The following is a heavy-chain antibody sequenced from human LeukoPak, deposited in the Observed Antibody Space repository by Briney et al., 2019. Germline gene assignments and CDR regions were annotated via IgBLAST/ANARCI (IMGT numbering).Heavy chain of an antibody. CDR3: ARDRYGDYHARFDY. J-gene: IGHJ4*02. Sequence: GASVTVSCTASGYTFTSYAMHWVCEAPGQRLGWMGWINAGNGNTKSSQKFQGRVTITRDTSASTAYMELSSLRSEDTAVYYCARDRYGDYHARFDYWGQGTLVTVSS. D-gene: IGHD4-17*01. V-gene: IGHV1-3*01. CDR2: INAGNGNT. CDR1: GYTFTSYA.